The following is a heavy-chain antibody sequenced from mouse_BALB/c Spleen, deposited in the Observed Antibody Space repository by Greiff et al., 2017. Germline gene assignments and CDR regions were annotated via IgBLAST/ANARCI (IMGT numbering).Heavy chain of an antibody. CDR1: GYSITSDYA. CDR2: ISYSGST. CDR3: APHYYGSSAWFAY. J-gene: IGHJ3*01. D-gene: IGHD1-1*01. V-gene: IGHV3-2*02. Sequence: EVQLVESGPGLVKPSQSLSLTCTVTGYSITSDYAWNWIRQFPGNKLEWMGYISYSGSTSYNPSLKSRISITRDTSKNQFFLQLNSVTTEDTATYYCAPHYYGSSAWFAYWGQGTLVTVSA.